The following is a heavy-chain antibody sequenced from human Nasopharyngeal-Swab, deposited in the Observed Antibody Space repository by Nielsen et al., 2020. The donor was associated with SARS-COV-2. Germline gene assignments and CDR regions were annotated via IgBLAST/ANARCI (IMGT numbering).Heavy chain of an antibody. J-gene: IGHJ4*02. CDR3: ARDIVVVPAALSQYYFDY. D-gene: IGHD2-2*01. CDR2: IYHSGST. V-gene: IGHV4-38-2*02. Sequence: RQCQGQVQEWFGSIYHSGSTYYNPSLKRRGTISVDTSKNQFSLKLSSVTAADTAVYYCARDIVVVPAALSQYYFDYWGQGTLVTVSS.